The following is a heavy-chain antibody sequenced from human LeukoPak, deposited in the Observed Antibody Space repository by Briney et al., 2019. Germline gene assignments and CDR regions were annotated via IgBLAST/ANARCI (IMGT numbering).Heavy chain of an antibody. CDR3: ARLRMYDSSGYPLDY. Sequence: GESLKISCKGSGYSFTSYWIGWVRQMPGKGLEWMGIIYPGDSDTRYSPSLQGQVTISADKSFTTAYLQWSSLKASDTAMYYCARLRMYDSSGYPLDYWGQGTLVTVSS. V-gene: IGHV5-51*01. J-gene: IGHJ4*02. CDR1: GYSFTSYW. D-gene: IGHD3-22*01. CDR2: IYPGDSDT.